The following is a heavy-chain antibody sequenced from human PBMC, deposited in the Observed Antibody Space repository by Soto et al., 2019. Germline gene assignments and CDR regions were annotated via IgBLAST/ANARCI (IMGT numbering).Heavy chain of an antibody. CDR3: AYIRG. D-gene: IGHD3-3*02. CDR2: IRRKSDSYAT. V-gene: IGHV3-73*01. CDR1: GFIFSDFA. J-gene: IGHJ4*02. Sequence: PGGSLRLSCAASGFIFSDFAVDWVRQASGKGLEWVGRIRRKSDSYATTYGESVKGRSTISRGDSKNTAYLQMNSLRTEDTAVYYCAYIRGWGQGTLVTVSS.